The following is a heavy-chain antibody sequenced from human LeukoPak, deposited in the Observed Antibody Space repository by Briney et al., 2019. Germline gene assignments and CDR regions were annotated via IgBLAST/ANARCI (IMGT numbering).Heavy chain of an antibody. Sequence: GGSLRLSCAASGFTFSSYGMHWVRQAPGKGLEWVAFIRYDGSNKYYADSVKGRFTISRDNSKNTLYLQMNSLRAEDTAVYYCAKDSNYYDSSLTGRHYYYYYYMDVWGKGTTVTISS. J-gene: IGHJ6*03. CDR3: AKDSNYYDSSLTGRHYYYYYYMDV. CDR1: GFTFSSYG. D-gene: IGHD3-22*01. CDR2: IRYDGSNK. V-gene: IGHV3-30*02.